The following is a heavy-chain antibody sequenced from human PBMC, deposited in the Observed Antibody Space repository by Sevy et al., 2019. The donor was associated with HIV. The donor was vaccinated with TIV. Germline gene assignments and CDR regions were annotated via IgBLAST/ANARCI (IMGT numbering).Heavy chain of an antibody. Sequence: ASVKVSCKASGGTFSNYAISWVRQAPGQGLEWMGVIMPIFGSPNYAQKFHGRVTITADESTSTAYMDLSSLGAEDMAVYYCARGTGTVTSLYFFDYWGQGTLVTVSS. V-gene: IGHV1-69*13. CDR2: IMPIFGSP. D-gene: IGHD4-17*01. CDR3: ARGTGTVTSLYFFDY. CDR1: GGTFSNYA. J-gene: IGHJ4*02.